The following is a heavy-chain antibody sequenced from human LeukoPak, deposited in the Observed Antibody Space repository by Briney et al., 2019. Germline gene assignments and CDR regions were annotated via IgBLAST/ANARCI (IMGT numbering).Heavy chain of an antibody. CDR3: AKGYCTGASCYVLDS. V-gene: IGHV1-46*01. CDR2: INPSVSST. Sequence: ASVKVSCKASGYDFTTNDIHWVRQAPGQGLEWMGTINPSVSSTTYGQRFRGRVTMTRDTSTATVYMDLGSLTSEDTAIYYCAKGYCTGASCYVLDSWGQGTLVTVSS. CDR1: GYDFTTND. D-gene: IGHD2-15*01. J-gene: IGHJ4*02.